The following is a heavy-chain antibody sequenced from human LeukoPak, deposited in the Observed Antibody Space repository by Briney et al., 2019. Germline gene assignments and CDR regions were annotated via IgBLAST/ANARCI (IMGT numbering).Heavy chain of an antibody. D-gene: IGHD3-10*01. J-gene: IGHJ4*02. CDR1: GFTFSTYG. CDR2: ISGSGGST. V-gene: IGHV3-23*01. Sequence: PGGSLRLSCAASGFTFSTYGISWVRQAPGKGLEWVSSISGSGGSTYYADSVRGRFTISRDNSKNTLYLQMNSLRAEDTAIYYCAKDLAPALLWFGELLNWGQGTLVTVSS. CDR3: AKDLAPALLWFGELLN.